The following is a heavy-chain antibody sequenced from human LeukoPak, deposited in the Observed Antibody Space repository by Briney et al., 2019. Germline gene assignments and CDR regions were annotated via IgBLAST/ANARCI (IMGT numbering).Heavy chain of an antibody. Sequence: SETLSLTCTVSGGSISSYYWSWIRQPPGKGLEWIGYIYYSGSTNYNPSLKSRVTISVDTSKNQFSLKLSSVTAADTAVYYCARGDDFWSGYPPFDYWGQGTLVTVSS. CDR2: IYYSGST. V-gene: IGHV4-59*01. D-gene: IGHD3-3*01. J-gene: IGHJ4*02. CDR3: ARGDDFWSGYPPFDY. CDR1: GGSISSYY.